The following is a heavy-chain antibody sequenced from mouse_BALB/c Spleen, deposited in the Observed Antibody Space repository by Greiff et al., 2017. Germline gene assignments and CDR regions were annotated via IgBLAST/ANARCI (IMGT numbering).Heavy chain of an antibody. J-gene: IGHJ1*01. V-gene: IGHV5-12-2*01. Sequence: EVQGVESGGGLVQPGGSLKLSCAASGFTFSSYTMSWVRQTPEKRLEWVAYISNGGGSTYYPDTVKGRFTISRDNAKNTLYLQMSSLKSEDTAMYYCARQGYYGSSEYFDVWGAGTTVTVSS. CDR1: GFTFSSYT. D-gene: IGHD1-1*01. CDR2: ISNGGGST. CDR3: ARQGYYGSSEYFDV.